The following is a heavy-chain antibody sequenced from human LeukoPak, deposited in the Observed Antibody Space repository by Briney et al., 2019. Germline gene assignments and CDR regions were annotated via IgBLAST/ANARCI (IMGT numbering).Heavy chain of an antibody. CDR1: GFTFSSYA. CDR2: ISSNGGST. J-gene: IGHJ4*02. V-gene: IGHV3-64*01. D-gene: IGHD6-13*01. Sequence: GGSLRLSCAASGFTFSSYAMHWVRQAPGKGLEYVSAISSNGGSTYYANSVKGRFIISRDNSKNTLYLQMGSLRAEDMAVYYCARQATRIAAAGTSIDYWGQGTLVTASS. CDR3: ARQATRIAAAGTSIDY.